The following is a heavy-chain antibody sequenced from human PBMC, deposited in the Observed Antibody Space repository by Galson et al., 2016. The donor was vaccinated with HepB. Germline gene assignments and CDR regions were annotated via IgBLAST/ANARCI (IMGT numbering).Heavy chain of an antibody. CDR1: GFTVSSSY. Sequence: SLRLSCAASGFTVSSSYMNWVRQAPGKGLEWVSYISSSSSTIYYADSVKGRFTISKDNAKNSLYLQMNSLRDEDTAVYYCAREIPSRGKSDYWGQGTLVTVSS. V-gene: IGHV3-48*02. CDR3: AREIPSRGKSDY. J-gene: IGHJ4*02. CDR2: ISSSSSTI. D-gene: IGHD3-10*01.